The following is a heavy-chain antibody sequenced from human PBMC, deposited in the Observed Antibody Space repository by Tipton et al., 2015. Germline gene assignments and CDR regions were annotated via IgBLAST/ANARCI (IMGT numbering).Heavy chain of an antibody. J-gene: IGHJ3*02. CDR1: GGSIGGGYY. Sequence: TLSLTCTVSGGSIGGGYYWSWVPQKPGKGLEWIGFVYYSGYTNYNPSLTSRLTISVDTSRNQFSLHLKSVTAADTAVYYCARDKTFEAFDIWGQGTKVTVSS. V-gene: IGHV4-31*03. D-gene: IGHD2/OR15-2a*01. CDR2: VYYSGYT. CDR3: ARDKTFEAFDI.